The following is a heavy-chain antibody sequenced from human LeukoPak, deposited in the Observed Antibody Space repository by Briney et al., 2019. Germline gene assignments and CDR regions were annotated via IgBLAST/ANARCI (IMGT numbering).Heavy chain of an antibody. CDR2: INANTGGT. J-gene: IGHJ5*02. V-gene: IGHV1-2*02. Sequence: ASVNVSCKASGYTFIGYYIHWVRQPPGQGLEWMGCINANTGGTKYAQNFHDRVTMTRDTSASTTYMSLSNLRSDDAAIFYCERGVVGRPQDVWLDHWGQGTLVTVSS. CDR1: GYTFIGYY. CDR3: ERGVVGRPQDVWLDH. D-gene: IGHD3-22*01.